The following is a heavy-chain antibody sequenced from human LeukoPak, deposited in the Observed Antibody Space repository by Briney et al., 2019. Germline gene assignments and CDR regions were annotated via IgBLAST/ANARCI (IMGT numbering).Heavy chain of an antibody. CDR1: GGSLSSHY. CDR2: IYYTGTT. CDR3: ARFSSDCSTASCYLTY. J-gene: IGHJ4*02. V-gene: IGHV4-59*11. D-gene: IGHD2-2*01. Sequence: SETLSLTCTVSGGSLSSHYWSWIRQPPGKGLELIGHIYYTGTTYYNPSLNSRVTISLDMSRNQFSLRLTSVTAADTAVYYCARFSSDCSTASCYLTYGGQGTLVTVSS.